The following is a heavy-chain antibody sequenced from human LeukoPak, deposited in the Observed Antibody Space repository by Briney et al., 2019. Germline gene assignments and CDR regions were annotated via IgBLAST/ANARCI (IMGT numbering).Heavy chain of an antibody. CDR1: GFTFSSYA. V-gene: IGHV3-30-3*01. J-gene: IGHJ4*02. CDR2: ISYDGSNK. Sequence: GGSLRLSCAASGFTFSSYAMHWVRQAPGKGLEWVAVISYDGSNKYYADSVKGRFTISRDNSKNTLYLQMNSLRAEDTAVYYCTRDPTMAAFDYWGQGTLVTVSS. D-gene: IGHD4/OR15-4a*01. CDR3: TRDPTMAAFDY.